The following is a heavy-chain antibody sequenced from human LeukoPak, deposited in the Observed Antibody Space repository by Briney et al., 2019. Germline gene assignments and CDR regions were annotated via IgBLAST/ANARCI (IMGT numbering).Heavy chain of an antibody. CDR2: FYVSGST. D-gene: IGHD6-13*01. J-gene: IGHJ4*02. Sequence: SETLSLTCTVSGASISTHYWSWIRQPPEKGPEGIGDFYVSGSTNYNPSLKSRATISGDTSKNQFSLNLRSVTAADTAVYYCARAGGIATAHLDLDHWGRGTLVTVSS. CDR1: GASISTHY. V-gene: IGHV4-59*11. CDR3: ARAGGIATAHLDLDH.